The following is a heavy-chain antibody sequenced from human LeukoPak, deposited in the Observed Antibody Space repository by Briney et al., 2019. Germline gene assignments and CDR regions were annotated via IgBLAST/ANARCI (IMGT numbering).Heavy chain of an antibody. J-gene: IGHJ4*02. V-gene: IGHV4-34*01. D-gene: IGHD1-26*01. CDR1: GGSFSGYY. CDR2: INHSGST. CDR3: ARGRGSYSLDY. Sequence: PSETLSLTCAVSGGSFSGYYWSWIRQPPGKGLEWIGEINHSGSTNYYPALKSRVTIEVDTSKNQFSLKLSSAAAADTAVYYCARGRGSYSLDYWGQGTLVTVS.